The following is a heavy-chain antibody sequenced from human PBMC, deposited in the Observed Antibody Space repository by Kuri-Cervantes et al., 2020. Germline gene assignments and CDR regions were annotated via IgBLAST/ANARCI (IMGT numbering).Heavy chain of an antibody. V-gene: IGHV1-69*02. CDR2: IIPILGIA. J-gene: IGHJ6*02. Sequence: SVKVSCKASGGTFSSYTISWVRQAPGQGLGWMGRIIPILGIANYAQKFQGRVTITADKSTSTAYMELSSLRSEDTAVYYCARAYGDDTVKYYYYYGMDVWGQGTTVTVSS. CDR1: GGTFSSYT. CDR3: ARAYGDDTVKYYYYYGMDV. D-gene: IGHD4-17*01.